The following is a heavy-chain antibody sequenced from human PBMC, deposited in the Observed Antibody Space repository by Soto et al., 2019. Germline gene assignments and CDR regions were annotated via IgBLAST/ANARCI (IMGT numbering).Heavy chain of an antibody. V-gene: IGHV3-23*01. Sequence: GGSLRLSCAASGFTFSSYAMHWVRQAPGKGLEWVSAISGSGGSTYYADSVKGRFTISRDNSKNTLYLQMNSLRAEDTAVYYCAKDSPLAVSGGYCSGGSCYDYYDYGMDVWGQGTTVTVSS. CDR2: ISGSGGST. D-gene: IGHD2-15*01. CDR1: GFTFSSYA. CDR3: AKDSPLAVSGGYCSGGSCYDYYDYGMDV. J-gene: IGHJ6*02.